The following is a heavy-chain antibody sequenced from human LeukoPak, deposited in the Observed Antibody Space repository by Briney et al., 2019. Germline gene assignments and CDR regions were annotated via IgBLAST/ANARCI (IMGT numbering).Heavy chain of an antibody. CDR1: GGSFSGYY. CDR3: ARALKKLERRILYYYYMDV. D-gene: IGHD1-1*01. CDR2: INHSGST. Sequence: SETLSLTCAVYGGSFSGYYWSWIRQPPGKGLEWIGEINHSGSTNYNPSLKSRVTISVDTSKNQFSLKLSSVTAADTAVYYCARALKKLERRILYYYYMDVWGKGTPVTVSS. J-gene: IGHJ6*03. V-gene: IGHV4-34*01.